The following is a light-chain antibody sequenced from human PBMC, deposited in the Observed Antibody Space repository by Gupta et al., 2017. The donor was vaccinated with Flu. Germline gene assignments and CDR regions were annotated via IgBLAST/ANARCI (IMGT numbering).Light chain of an antibody. V-gene: IGKV3-20*01. Sequence: GTLSLSPGERAALSCRASQSVSTSYLAWYQQKPGQAPRLLMYGVSNRATGIPDRFSGSGSGTDFTLTISRLEPEDSAVYYCQQYGTSPNPFGGGTKLEIK. J-gene: IGKJ4*01. CDR2: GVS. CDR1: QSVSTSY. CDR3: QQYGTSPNP.